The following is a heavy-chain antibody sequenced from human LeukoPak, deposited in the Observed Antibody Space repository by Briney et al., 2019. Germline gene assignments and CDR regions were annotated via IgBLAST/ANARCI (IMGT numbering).Heavy chain of an antibody. CDR1: GGSFSGYY. V-gene: IGHV4-34*01. D-gene: IGHD2-21*01. Sequence: SETLSLTCAVYGGSFSGYYWNWIRQPPGRGLEWIGEINHSGSTNYNPSLKSRVTISVDTSKNQFSLKLSSVTAADTAVYYCARHIGGLRPYYFDHWGQGTLVTVSS. CDR3: ARHIGGLRPYYFDH. J-gene: IGHJ4*02. CDR2: INHSGST.